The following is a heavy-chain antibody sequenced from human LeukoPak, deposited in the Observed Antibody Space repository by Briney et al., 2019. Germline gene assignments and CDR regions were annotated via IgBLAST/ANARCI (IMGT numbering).Heavy chain of an antibody. CDR1: GGSISSYY. CDR3: ARERRGGALDY. Sequence: PSETLSLTCTVSGGSISSYYWSWIRQPPGEGLEWIGYIYYSGSTNYNPSLKSRVTISVHTSKNQSSLKLSSVTAADTAVYYCARERRGGALDYWGQGTLVTVSS. D-gene: IGHD3-16*01. CDR2: IYYSGST. V-gene: IGHV4-59*01. J-gene: IGHJ4*02.